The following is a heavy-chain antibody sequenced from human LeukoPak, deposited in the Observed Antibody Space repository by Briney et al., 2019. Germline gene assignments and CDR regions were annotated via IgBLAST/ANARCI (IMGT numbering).Heavy chain of an antibody. Sequence: GGSLRLSCAASGLTFSSYWMHWVRQAPGKGLEWVSSILSGSGNIYYADSVKGRFTISRDNAKNSLYLQMNSLRADDTAVYYCARDRWELPHYYYSGLDVWGQGTTVTVSS. D-gene: IGHD1-26*01. J-gene: IGHJ6*02. CDR2: ILSGSGNI. V-gene: IGHV3-21*01. CDR3: ARDRWELPHYYYSGLDV. CDR1: GLTFSSYW.